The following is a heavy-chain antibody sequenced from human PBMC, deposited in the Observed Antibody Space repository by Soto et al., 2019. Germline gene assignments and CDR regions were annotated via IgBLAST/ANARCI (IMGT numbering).Heavy chain of an antibody. CDR2: IYSGGST. CDR1: GFPVSSTY. CDR3: ARSGYSYGPFDY. V-gene: IGHV3-53*01. D-gene: IGHD5-18*01. Sequence: TGGSLRLSCAASGFPVSSTYMSWVRQAPGKGLEWVSVIYSGGSTYYANSVKGRFTISRDNSKNTLYLQMNSLRAEDTAVYYCARSGYSYGPFDYWGQGTLVTVSS. J-gene: IGHJ4*02.